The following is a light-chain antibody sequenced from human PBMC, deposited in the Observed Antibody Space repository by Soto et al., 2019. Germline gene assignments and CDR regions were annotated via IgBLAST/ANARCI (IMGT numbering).Light chain of an antibody. Sequence: EIVLTQSPGTKSLSPGERATLSCRASQSVSSSYLAWYQQKHGQAPRLLIYGASSRDTGIPDRFSGSGSGTDFTLNISRLEPEEFAVYYCQQYGSSTGTFGQGTKLEIK. CDR3: QQYGSSTGT. CDR2: GAS. CDR1: QSVSSSY. V-gene: IGKV3-20*01. J-gene: IGKJ2*01.